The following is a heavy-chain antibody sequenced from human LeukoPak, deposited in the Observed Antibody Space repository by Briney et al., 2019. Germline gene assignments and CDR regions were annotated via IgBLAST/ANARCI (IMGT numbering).Heavy chain of an antibody. CDR3: AIFPVGIAAAGTLY. J-gene: IGHJ4*02. CDR1: GGSFSGYY. D-gene: IGHD6-13*01. CDR2: INHSGST. V-gene: IGHV4-34*01. Sequence: SETLSLTCAVYGGSFSGYYWSWIRQPPGKGLEWIGEINHSGSTNYNPSLKSRVTISVDTSKNQFSPKLSSVTAADTAVYYCAIFPVGIAAAGTLYWGQGTLVTVSS.